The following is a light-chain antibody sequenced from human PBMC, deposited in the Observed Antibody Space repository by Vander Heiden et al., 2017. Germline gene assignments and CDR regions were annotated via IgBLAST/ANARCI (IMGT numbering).Light chain of an antibody. J-gene: IGKJ1*01. CDR1: QSISRY. CDR2: AAS. CDR3: QQSYSTPPGT. Sequence: DIQMTQSPYSLSASVGYSVTITCRASQSISRYLNWYQQKPGKAPTLLIYAASSLQRGVPSRFSGSGSGTDFTLTISSLRPEDFATYYCQQSYSTPPGTFGQGTKVEIK. V-gene: IGKV1-39*01.